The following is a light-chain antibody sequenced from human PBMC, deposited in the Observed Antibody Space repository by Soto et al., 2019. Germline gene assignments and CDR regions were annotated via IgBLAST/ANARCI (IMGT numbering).Light chain of an antibody. CDR3: QQSLSTPPS. CDR2: GAS. Sequence: IQMTQSPSSLSTSVGDRVTITCRSNQSIDNYLNWYQHKPGKAPKLLISGASTKQNVVPSRFSGSGSGPDFVLTINTLQAEDLASYSCQQSLSTPPSFGQGTKLEIK. V-gene: IGKV1-39*01. CDR1: QSIDNY. J-gene: IGKJ2*01.